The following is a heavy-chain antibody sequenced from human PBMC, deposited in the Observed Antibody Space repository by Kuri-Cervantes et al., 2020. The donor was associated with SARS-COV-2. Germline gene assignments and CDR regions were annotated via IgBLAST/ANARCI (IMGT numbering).Heavy chain of an antibody. D-gene: IGHD4-17*01. CDR3: AKNYHDYGDTRGGFDY. CDR2: IYSGGST. V-gene: IGHV3-53*01. J-gene: IGHJ4*02. CDR1: GFTFSDYY. Sequence: LSLTCAASGFTFSDYYMSWIRQAPGKGLEWVSVIYSGGSTYYADSVKGRFTISRDNSKNTLYLQMNSLRAEDTAVYYCAKNYHDYGDTRGGFDYWGQGTLVTVSS.